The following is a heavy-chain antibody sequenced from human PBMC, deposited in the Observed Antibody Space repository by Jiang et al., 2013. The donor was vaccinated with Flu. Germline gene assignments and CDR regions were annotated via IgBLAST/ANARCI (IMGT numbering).Heavy chain of an antibody. CDR3: AREEKNGDYYDY. Sequence: GAEVKKPGASVKVSCKASGYTFTGYFMHWVRQAPGQGLEWMGWINPNSGGTNYAQKFQGWVTMTRDTSINTAYMELSRLKSDDTAVYYCAREEKNGDYYDYWGQGTLVTVSS. J-gene: IGHJ4*02. D-gene: IGHD4-17*01. CDR1: GYTFTGYF. V-gene: IGHV1-2*04. CDR2: INPNSGGT.